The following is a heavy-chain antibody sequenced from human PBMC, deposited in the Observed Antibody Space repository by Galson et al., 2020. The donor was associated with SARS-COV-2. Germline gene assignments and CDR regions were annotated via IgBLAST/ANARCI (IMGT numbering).Heavy chain of an antibody. Sequence: GGSLRLSCAASGFTFSSYGMHWVRQAPGKGLEWVAVIWYDGSNKYYADSVKGRFTISRDNSKNTLYLQMNSLRAEDTAVYYCARGPIAVAGPYYFDYWGQGTLVTVSS. J-gene: IGHJ4*02. CDR2: IWYDGSNK. D-gene: IGHD6-19*01. V-gene: IGHV3-33*01. CDR3: ARGPIAVAGPYYFDY. CDR1: GFTFSSYG.